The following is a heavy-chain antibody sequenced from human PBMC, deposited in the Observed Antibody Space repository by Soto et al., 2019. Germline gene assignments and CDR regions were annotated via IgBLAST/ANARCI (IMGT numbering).Heavy chain of an antibody. J-gene: IGHJ4*02. CDR3: ARGPDYEGCFDY. CDR2: IILPFGTA. Sequence: SVKVSCKASGGTFSNYAISWVRQAPGQGPEWMGGIILPFGTANYAQKFQDRVTITADESMTTTYLEMRGLRSEDTAVYYCARGPDYEGCFDYWGKGTLVTVSS. D-gene: IGHD4-17*01. CDR1: GGTFSNYA. V-gene: IGHV1-69*13.